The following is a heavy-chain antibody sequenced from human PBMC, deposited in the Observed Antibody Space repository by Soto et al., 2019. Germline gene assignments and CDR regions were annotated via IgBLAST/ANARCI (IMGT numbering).Heavy chain of an antibody. CDR3: ARGGCTVTTASDDY. CDR2: IIPILGIA. V-gene: IGHV1-69*02. Sequence: QVQLVQSGAEVKKPGSSVKVSCKASGGTFSSYTISWVRQAPGQGLEWMGRIIPILGIANNAQKFQGRVTXXAXKXXSHAHMELSSLRSEDTAVYYCARGGCTVTTASDDYWGQGTLVTVSS. CDR1: GGTFSSYT. D-gene: IGHD4-17*01. J-gene: IGHJ4*02.